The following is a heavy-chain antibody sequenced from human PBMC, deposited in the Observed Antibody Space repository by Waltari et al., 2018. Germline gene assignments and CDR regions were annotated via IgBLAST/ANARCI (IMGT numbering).Heavy chain of an antibody. CDR1: GFSFHSYT. CDR3: ASHFEDYYYYMDV. V-gene: IGHV3-21*01. J-gene: IGHJ6*03. CDR2: IGANGDYI. Sequence: EVQLVESGGGLVTPGESLRLSCVASGFSFHSYTMNWVRQAPGKGLEWVSSIGANGDYIYYADSVKSRFTTSRDNARNSLYLQMTGLRVEDTAIYFCASHFEDYYYYMDVWGKGTTVTVSS.